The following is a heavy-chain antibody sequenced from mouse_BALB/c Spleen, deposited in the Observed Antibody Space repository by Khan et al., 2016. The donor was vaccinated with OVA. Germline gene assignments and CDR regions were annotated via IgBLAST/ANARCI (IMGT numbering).Heavy chain of an antibody. D-gene: IGHD1-1*01. CDR2: INPHIGET. CDR1: GYSFTGYF. J-gene: IGHJ2*01. Sequence: VQLQQSGPELVKPGASVKISCKASGYSFTGYFMNWVMQSPGKSLEWIGRINPHIGETFYNQRFVGKATLTVDESSTTAHMELRSLASKDSAGDFGARKNGSEFDYWGQGTTLTVSS. CDR3: ARKNGSEFDY. V-gene: IGHV1-20*02.